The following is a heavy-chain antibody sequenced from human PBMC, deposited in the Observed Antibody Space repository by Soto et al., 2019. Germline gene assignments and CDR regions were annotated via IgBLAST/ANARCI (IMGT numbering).Heavy chain of an antibody. V-gene: IGHV3-48*01. D-gene: IGHD1-20*01. Sequence: GGSLRLSCAASGFTFSSYSMNWVRQAPGKGLEWVSYISSSSSTIYYADSVKGRFTISRDNAKNSLYLQMNSLRAEDTAVYYCARGNNWNEFVGNWFDPWGQGTLVTVSS. J-gene: IGHJ5*02. CDR3: ARGNNWNEFVGNWFDP. CDR2: ISSSSSTI. CDR1: GFTFSSYS.